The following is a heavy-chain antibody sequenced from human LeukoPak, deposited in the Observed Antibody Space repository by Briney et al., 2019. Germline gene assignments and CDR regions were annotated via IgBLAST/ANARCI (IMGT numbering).Heavy chain of an antibody. Sequence: GASVKVSCKASGFTFTSSAMQWVRQAGGQRLEWIGWIVVGSGNTNYAQKFQERVTITRDMSTRTAYMALSSLRSDDTAVYYCAAGTPNIVAHDAFDIWAQETMVSVSS. D-gene: IGHD5-12*01. V-gene: IGHV1-58*02. CDR3: AAGTPNIVAHDAFDI. CDR2: IVVGSGNT. J-gene: IGHJ3*02. CDR1: GFTFTSSA.